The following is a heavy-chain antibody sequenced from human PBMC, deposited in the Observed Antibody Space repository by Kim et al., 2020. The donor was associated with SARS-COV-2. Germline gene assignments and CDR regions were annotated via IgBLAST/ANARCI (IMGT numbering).Heavy chain of an antibody. D-gene: IGHD2-8*02. Sequence: TTHHPSLKSALTIAIDTSKNHFSLKLSSVTAADAAVYYCARHPGGVSGDYWGQGTLVTVSS. J-gene: IGHJ4*02. V-gene: IGHV4-59*08. CDR2: T. CDR3: ARHPGGVSGDY.